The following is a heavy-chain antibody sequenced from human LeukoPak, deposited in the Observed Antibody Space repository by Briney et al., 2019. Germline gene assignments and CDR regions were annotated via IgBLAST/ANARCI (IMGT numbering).Heavy chain of an antibody. CDR1: GFTFSSYS. CDR3: ATDSAMTTVTTSHFDY. J-gene: IGHJ4*02. Sequence: GGSLRLSCAASGFTFSSYSMNWDRQAPGKGLEWVSSISSSSSYIYYADSVKGRFTISRDNAKNSLYLQVNSLRAEDTAVYYCATDSAMTTVTTSHFDYWGQGTLVTVSS. CDR2: ISSSSSYI. D-gene: IGHD4-17*01. V-gene: IGHV3-21*01.